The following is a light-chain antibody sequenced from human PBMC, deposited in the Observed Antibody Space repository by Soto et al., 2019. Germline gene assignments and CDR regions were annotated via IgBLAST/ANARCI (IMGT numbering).Light chain of an antibody. J-gene: IGKJ1*01. CDR3: QQART. V-gene: IGKV3-11*01. CDR2: DAS. Sequence: EIVLTQSPATLSLSPGERATLSCRASQSVSSYLAWYQQKPGQAPRLLIYDASNWATGIPARFSGSGSGKDFTLTISSLEPEDSAVYYCQQARTFGQGTNVEIK. CDR1: QSVSSY.